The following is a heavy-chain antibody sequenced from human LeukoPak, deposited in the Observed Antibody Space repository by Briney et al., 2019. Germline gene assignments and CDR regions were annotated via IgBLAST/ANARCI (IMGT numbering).Heavy chain of an antibody. V-gene: IGHV3-7*01. CDR3: ARDGGIGFPFDF. D-gene: IGHD3-16*01. Sequence: GGSLRLSCAASGFTFSGYWMSWVRQAPGKGLEWVANIRHDGSDKYYVDSVKGRFTISRDNAKDSLSLQMNSLRVEDTAVYYCARDGGIGFPFDFWGQGTLVTVSS. CDR2: IRHDGSDK. J-gene: IGHJ4*02. CDR1: GFTFSGYW.